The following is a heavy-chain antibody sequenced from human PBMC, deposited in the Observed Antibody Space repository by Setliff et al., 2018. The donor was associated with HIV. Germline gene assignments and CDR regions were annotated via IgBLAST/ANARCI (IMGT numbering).Heavy chain of an antibody. D-gene: IGHD2-21*02. CDR2: IHASGKT. CDR1: GDTDFY. V-gene: IGHV4-4*09. CDR3: ATLDPSGGNFLAY. Sequence: SETLSLTCTVSGDTDFYWNWIRQPPGKGLEWIGYIHASGKTNYNPSLKSRVTTSLDTSKMQFSLHLTSVTAADTAVYYCATLDPSGGNFLAYWGQGTLGTVS. J-gene: IGHJ4*02.